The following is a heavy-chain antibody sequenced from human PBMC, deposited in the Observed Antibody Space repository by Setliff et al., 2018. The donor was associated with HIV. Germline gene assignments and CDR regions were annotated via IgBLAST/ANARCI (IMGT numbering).Heavy chain of an antibody. D-gene: IGHD3-10*01. Sequence: SETLSLTCDVSGFSISSRYYWGWIRQSPGKGLEWLGYIFYSGRPNYNPSLKSRVTISVDTSTNLFALNLTSVTAADTAVYFCARTLEAATMVSLYCHYYYYMDVWGKGTTVTVSS. J-gene: IGHJ6*03. CDR3: ARTLEAATMVSLYCHYYYYMDV. CDR2: IFYSGRP. V-gene: IGHV4-38-2*01. CDR1: GFSISSRYY.